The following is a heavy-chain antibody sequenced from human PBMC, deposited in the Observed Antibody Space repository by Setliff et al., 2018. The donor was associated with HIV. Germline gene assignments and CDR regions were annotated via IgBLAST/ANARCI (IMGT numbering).Heavy chain of an antibody. CDR1: GFSLTTSAVG. J-gene: IGHJ4*02. V-gene: IGHV2-5*02. CDR3: AHSLYCSSSNCSGLLSDY. D-gene: IGHD2-2*01. Sequence: SGPTLVNPTQTLTLTCAFSGFSLTTSAVGVGWIRQPPGKALEWLALIYWDDDKRYRSSLKSRLTITKDTSKNQVVLTMTNMDPVDTATYYCAHSLYCSSSNCSGLLSDYWGQGTLVTVSS. CDR2: IYWDDDK.